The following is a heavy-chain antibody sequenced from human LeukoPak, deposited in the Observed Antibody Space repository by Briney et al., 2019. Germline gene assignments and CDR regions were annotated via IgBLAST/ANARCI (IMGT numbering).Heavy chain of an antibody. CDR3: ATTSRSITWDY. CDR2: IKQDGSVE. J-gene: IGHJ4*02. Sequence: GGSLRLSCAASGFSFSTYWMCWVRQAPGQRLEWLAIIKQDGSVEQYVDSVKGRFTISRDNAKNSLYLQMNSLRAEDTAVYYCATTSRSITWDYWGQGTLVTVSS. V-gene: IGHV3-7*02. D-gene: IGHD2-2*01. CDR1: GFSFSTYW.